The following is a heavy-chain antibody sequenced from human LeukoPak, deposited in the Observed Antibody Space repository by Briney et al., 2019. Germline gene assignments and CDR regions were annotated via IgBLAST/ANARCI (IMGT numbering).Heavy chain of an antibody. D-gene: IGHD6-13*01. V-gene: IGHV3-48*03. CDR2: ISSSGSTI. J-gene: IGHJ3*02. Sequence: PGGSLRLSCAASGFTFSSYEMNWVRQAPGKGLEWVSYISSSGSTIYYADSVKGRFTISRDNAKNSRYLQMNSLRAEDTAVYYCARGGIAARPHDAFDIWGQGTMVTVSS. CDR3: ARGGIAARPHDAFDI. CDR1: GFTFSSYE.